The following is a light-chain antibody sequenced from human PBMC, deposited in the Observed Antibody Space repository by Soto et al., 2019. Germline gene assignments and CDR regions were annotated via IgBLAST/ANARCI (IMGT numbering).Light chain of an antibody. V-gene: IGKV1-6*01. CDR3: LLDFSYFWA. Sequence: AIQLTQSPSSLSASVGDRVTITRRPSQGIRSALGWYQQKPGKVPKLLIYAASTLQSGVPSRFSGSGSGTDFTLTISSLQPEDFATYYCLLDFSYFWAFGQGTKV. CDR1: QGIRSA. CDR2: AAS. J-gene: IGKJ1*01.